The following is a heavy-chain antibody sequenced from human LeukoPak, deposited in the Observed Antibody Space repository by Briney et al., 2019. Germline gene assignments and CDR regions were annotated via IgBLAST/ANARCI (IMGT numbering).Heavy chain of an antibody. CDR2: INWNGGST. J-gene: IGHJ4*02. CDR1: GFTFDDYG. Sequence: GGSLRLSCAASGFTFDDYGMSWVRQAPGKGLEWVSGINWNGGSTGYADSVRGRFAISRDNAKNSLYLQMNSLRAEDTALYYCARDETSGYYFPGYWGQGTLVTVSS. V-gene: IGHV3-20*04. D-gene: IGHD3-22*01. CDR3: ARDETSGYYFPGY.